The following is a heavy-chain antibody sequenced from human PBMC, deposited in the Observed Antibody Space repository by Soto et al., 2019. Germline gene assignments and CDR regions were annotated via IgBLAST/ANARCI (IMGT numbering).Heavy chain of an antibody. Sequence: QVHLQESGPGLVKPSETLSLTCTVSVGSISTYYWSWIRQPPGKGLEWIVYIHHSGSANYNPSLKSRVNLSVDTSKNQFSLKLTSVTAADTAVYYCATNVHGISWFFSWFDTWGQVALVTVSS. D-gene: IGHD6-13*01. CDR3: ATNVHGISWFFSWFDT. V-gene: IGHV4-59*01. CDR2: IHHSGSA. CDR1: VGSISTYY. J-gene: IGHJ5*02.